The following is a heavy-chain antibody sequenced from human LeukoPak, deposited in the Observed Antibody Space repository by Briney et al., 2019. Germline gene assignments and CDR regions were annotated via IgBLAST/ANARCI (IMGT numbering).Heavy chain of an antibody. Sequence: GESLKISCQGSGYNFATDWIVWVRQRPGKGLEWMGIISPGDSHTRYSPSLQGQVTISADKSVSSAYLHWGSLQASDTAIYYCARFHATWYGDSWGLGTLVTVSS. J-gene: IGHJ4*02. CDR1: GYNFATDW. CDR3: ARFHATWYGDS. V-gene: IGHV5-51*01. CDR2: ISPGDSHT. D-gene: IGHD6-13*01.